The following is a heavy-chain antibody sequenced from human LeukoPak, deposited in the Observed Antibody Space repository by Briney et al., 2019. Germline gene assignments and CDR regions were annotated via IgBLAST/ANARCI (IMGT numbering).Heavy chain of an antibody. CDR2: VSGRGGTT. Sequence: PGGSLRLSCAASGFTFSSYVMSWVRQAPGKGLEWVSSVSGRGGTTSYAESAKGRFTISRDNSKNTLYLQMNSLRAEDTAVYYCAGNKDWGQGTLVTVSS. J-gene: IGHJ4*02. CDR1: GFTFSSYV. D-gene: IGHD1-14*01. V-gene: IGHV3-23*01. CDR3: AGNKD.